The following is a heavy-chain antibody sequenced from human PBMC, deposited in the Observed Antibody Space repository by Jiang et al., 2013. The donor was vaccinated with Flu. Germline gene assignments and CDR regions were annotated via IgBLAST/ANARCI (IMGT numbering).Heavy chain of an antibody. Sequence: SGAEVKKPGSSVKVSCKASGGPSSTYAINWVRQAPGQGLEWMGGIIPVFGSANYAQTFQGRVSITANEDATTVYMDLSSLTSEDTAVYYCARALVVVTATSPDYYYY. CDR3: ARALVVVTATSPDYYYY. J-gene: IGHJ6*03. V-gene: IGHV1-69*01. CDR2: IIPVFGSA. CDR1: GGPSSTYA. D-gene: IGHD2-21*02.